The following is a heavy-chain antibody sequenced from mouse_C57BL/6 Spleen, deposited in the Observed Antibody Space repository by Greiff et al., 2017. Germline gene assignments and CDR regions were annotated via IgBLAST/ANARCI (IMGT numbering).Heavy chain of an antibody. CDR3: TREKTAQAPFYFDY. V-gene: IGHV1-5*01. CDR2: IYPGNSDT. Sequence: EVKLVESGTVLARPGASVKMSCKTSGYTFTSYWMHWVKQRPGQGLEWIGAIYPGNSDTSYNQKFKGKAKLTAVTSASTAYMELSSLTNEDSAVYYCTREKTAQAPFYFDYWGQGTTLTVSS. CDR1: GYTFTSYW. J-gene: IGHJ2*01. D-gene: IGHD3-2*02.